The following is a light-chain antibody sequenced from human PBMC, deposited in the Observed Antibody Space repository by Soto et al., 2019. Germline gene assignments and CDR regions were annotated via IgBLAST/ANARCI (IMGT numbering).Light chain of an antibody. V-gene: IGKV2-28*01. Sequence: EIVITQSPLSLPVTPGEPASISCRSSQSFLDSNGYNYLDWYLQKPGQSPQLLIYLGSNRASGVPDRFSGSGSDTDFTLKISRVEAEDVGVYYCMQALQTPFTFGQGTRLEI. CDR3: MQALQTPFT. CDR1: QSFLDSNGYNY. J-gene: IGKJ5*01. CDR2: LGS.